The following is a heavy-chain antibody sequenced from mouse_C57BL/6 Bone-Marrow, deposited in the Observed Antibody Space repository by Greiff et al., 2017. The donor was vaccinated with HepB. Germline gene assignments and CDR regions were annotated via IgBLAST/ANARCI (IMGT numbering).Heavy chain of an antibody. J-gene: IGHJ3*01. CDR2: IDPSDSYT. V-gene: IGHV1-69*01. CDR3: ARRGYYGNSWFAY. Sequence: QVQLKQPGAELVMPGASVKLSCKASGYTFTSYWMHWVKQRPGQGLEWIGEIDPSDSYTNYNQKFKGKSTLTVDKSSSTAYMQLSSLTSEDSAVYYCARRGYYGNSWFAYWGQGTLVTVSA. D-gene: IGHD2-1*01. CDR1: GYTFTSYW.